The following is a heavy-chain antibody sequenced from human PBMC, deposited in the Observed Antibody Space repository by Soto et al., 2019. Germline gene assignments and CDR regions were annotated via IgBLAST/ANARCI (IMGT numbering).Heavy chain of an antibody. V-gene: IGHV1-69*01. CDR2: IIPIFGTA. CDR1: GGTFSSYA. CDR3: ASAQDRIKPGHGPFDY. Sequence: QVQLVQSGAEVKKPGSSVKVSCKASGGTFSSYAISWVRQAPGQGLEWMGGIIPIFGTANYAQKFQGRVTITEDDATSTAYMGLSSLRSEDTAVYYCASAQDRIKPGHGPFDYWGQGTLVTVSS. J-gene: IGHJ4*02.